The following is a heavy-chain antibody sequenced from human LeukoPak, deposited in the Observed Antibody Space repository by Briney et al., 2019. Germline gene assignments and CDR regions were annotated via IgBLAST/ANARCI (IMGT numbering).Heavy chain of an antibody. CDR2: VYYSGTT. CDR3: ARGGTGWSRSTWYLDL. Sequence: PSETLSLTCAVSGDSITSNAYYWAWIRQSPGKELEWIGTVYYSGTTYYSSSLQSRVTISVDTSKNQFSLKLNSVTAPDTAVYFCARGGTGWSRSTWYLDLWGRGTLVTVSS. CDR1: GDSITSNAYY. D-gene: IGHD3-9*01. J-gene: IGHJ2*01. V-gene: IGHV4-39*07.